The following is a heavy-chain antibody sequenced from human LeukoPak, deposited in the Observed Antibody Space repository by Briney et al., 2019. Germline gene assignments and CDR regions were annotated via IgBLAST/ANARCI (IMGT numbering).Heavy chain of an antibody. D-gene: IGHD6-6*01. CDR1: GFSVSNNY. J-gene: IGHJ4*02. Sequence: GGSLRLSCAASGFSVSNNYMSWVRQAPGKGLEWVSIIYSGGSTYYTDSVKGRFTISRDKSKNTLYLQMNNLRADDTAVYYCAREIIIPARRHAYWGLGTQVTVSS. CDR3: AREIIIPARRHAY. V-gene: IGHV3-66*01. CDR2: IYSGGST.